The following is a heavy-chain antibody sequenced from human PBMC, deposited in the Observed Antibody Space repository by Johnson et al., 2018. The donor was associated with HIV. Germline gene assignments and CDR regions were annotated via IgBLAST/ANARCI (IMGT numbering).Heavy chain of an antibody. Sequence: VQLVESGGGLVQPGGSLRLSCGASGFTFSNYWMQWVRQAPGTGLVWVSRINVDGSRSTYADSVKGRFTISRDNAKNTLYLEMKSLRSEDTAVYYCARTSCSGASCLGYDPFDVWGQGTMVTVSS. J-gene: IGHJ3*01. D-gene: IGHD2-15*01. CDR1: GFTFSNYW. V-gene: IGHV3-74*01. CDR2: INVDGSRS. CDR3: ARTSCSGASCLGYDPFDV.